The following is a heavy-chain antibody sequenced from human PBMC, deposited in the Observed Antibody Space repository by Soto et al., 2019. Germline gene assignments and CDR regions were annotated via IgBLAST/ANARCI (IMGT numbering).Heavy chain of an antibody. D-gene: IGHD5-18*01. CDR3: ARVRTAMVSDGMDV. CDR1: GFTFSSYE. V-gene: IGHV3-48*03. Sequence: PVGSLRLSCAASGFTFSSYEMNWVRQAPGKGLEWVSYISSSGSTIYYADSVKGRFTISRDNAKNSLYLQMNSLRAEDTAVYYCARVRTAMVSDGMDVWGQGTTVTVSS. CDR2: ISSSGSTI. J-gene: IGHJ6*02.